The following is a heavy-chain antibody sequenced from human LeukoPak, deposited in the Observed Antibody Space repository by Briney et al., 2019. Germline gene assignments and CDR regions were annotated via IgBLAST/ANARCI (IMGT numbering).Heavy chain of an antibody. J-gene: IGHJ5*02. V-gene: IGHV1-18*04. CDR2: ISAYNGNT. Sequence: ASVKVSCKASGYTFTSYGISWVRQAPGQGLEWMGWISAYNGNTNYAQKLQGRVTMTIDTSTSTAYMELRSLRSDDTAVYYCARSIAAAGTWWFDPWGQGTLVTVSS. D-gene: IGHD6-13*01. CDR1: GYTFTSYG. CDR3: ARSIAAAGTWWFDP.